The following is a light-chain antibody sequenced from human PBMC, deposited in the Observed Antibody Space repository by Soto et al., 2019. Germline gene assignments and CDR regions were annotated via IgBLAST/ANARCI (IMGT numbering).Light chain of an antibody. J-gene: IGKJ1*01. V-gene: IGKV3-11*01. CDR2: DAA. CDR3: QQRSNWPPWT. CDR1: RTVGSY. Sequence: EIVLTQSPATLSLSPGERATLSCRASRTVGSYLAWYQQKPGQAPRRLIYDAANRATGITARFSGSGSGTDFTLTISSLEPEDFAVYYCQQRSNWPPWTFGQGTKVDIK.